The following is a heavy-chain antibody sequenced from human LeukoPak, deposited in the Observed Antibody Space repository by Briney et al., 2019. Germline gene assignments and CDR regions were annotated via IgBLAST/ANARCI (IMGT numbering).Heavy chain of an antibody. CDR3: AKGSHDHGDYEKIK. CDR2: ISASGGTT. V-gene: IGHV3-23*01. CDR1: GFTFSSYA. Sequence: PGGSLRLSCAASGFTFSSYAMSWVRQAPGKGLEWVSGISASGGTTYYADSVKGRFTISRDNSKNTLYLQMNSLRAEDTAVYYCAKGSHDHGDYEKIKWGQGTLVTVSS. D-gene: IGHD4-17*01. J-gene: IGHJ4*02.